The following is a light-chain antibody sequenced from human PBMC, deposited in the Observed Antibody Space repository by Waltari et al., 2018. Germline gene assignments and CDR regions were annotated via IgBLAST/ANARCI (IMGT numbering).Light chain of an antibody. Sequence: QSVLTQPPSASGTPGQRLTISCSGSSSNIGSNYIYCYQQLPGTAPKLLINRNNQRPSGVPDRFSGSKSGTSASLAISGLRSGDEADYYCAAWDDSLRGWVFGGGTKLTVL. CDR2: RNN. V-gene: IGLV1-47*01. J-gene: IGLJ3*02. CDR1: SSNIGSNY. CDR3: AAWDDSLRGWV.